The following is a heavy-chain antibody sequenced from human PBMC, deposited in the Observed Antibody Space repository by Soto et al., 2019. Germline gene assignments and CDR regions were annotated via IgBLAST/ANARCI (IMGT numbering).Heavy chain of an antibody. Sequence: PGGSLRLSCAAYAFTFSSDAMSWVRQAPGKGLEWVSAISGSGGSTYYADSVKGRFTISRDNSKNTLYLQMNSLRAEDTAVYYCAYSSTPFDYWGQGTLVTVSS. J-gene: IGHJ4*02. CDR2: ISGSGGST. CDR1: AFTFSSDA. CDR3: AYSSTPFDY. D-gene: IGHD6-13*01. V-gene: IGHV3-23*01.